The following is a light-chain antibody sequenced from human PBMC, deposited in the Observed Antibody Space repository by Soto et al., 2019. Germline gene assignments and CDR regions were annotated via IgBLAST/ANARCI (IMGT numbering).Light chain of an antibody. CDR2: SHT. CDR3: AAWDDSLNGYV. CDR1: SPNIGRNT. Sequence: QSVLTQPPSASGTPGRRVTISCSGSSPNIGRNTVNWYQQIPGTAPKLLIYSHTQRPSGVPDRFSGSRSGTSASLASSGPQSEDEADYYCAAWDDSLNGYVFGTGTKVTVL. J-gene: IGLJ1*01. V-gene: IGLV1-44*01.